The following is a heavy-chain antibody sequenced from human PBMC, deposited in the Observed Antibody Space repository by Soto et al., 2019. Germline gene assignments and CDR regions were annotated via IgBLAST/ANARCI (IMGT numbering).Heavy chain of an antibody. CDR3: ARDLFPYCSSTSCSPYYFDY. Sequence: SVKVSCKASGGTFSSYAISWVRQAPGQGLERMGGIIPIFGTANYAQKFQGRVTITADESTSTAYMELSSLRSEDTAVYYCARDLFPYCSSTSCSPYYFDYWGQGTLVTVSS. J-gene: IGHJ4*02. D-gene: IGHD2-2*01. CDR1: GGTFSSYA. V-gene: IGHV1-69*13. CDR2: IIPIFGTA.